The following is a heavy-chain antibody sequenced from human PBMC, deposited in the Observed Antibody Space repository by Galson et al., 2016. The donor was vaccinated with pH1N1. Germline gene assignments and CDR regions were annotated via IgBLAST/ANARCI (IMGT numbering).Heavy chain of an antibody. CDR2: MSAYNGNT. J-gene: IGHJ4*02. CDR3: ARDVRISLWLPDF. V-gene: IGHV1-18*01. D-gene: IGHD5-18*01. CDR1: GYTFTNYG. Sequence: SVKVSCKASGYTFTNYGITWVRQAPGQGLEWMAWMSAYNGNTNYAQKFQGRATMATDTSTNTAYMELMNLTSDDTAGYYCARDVRISLWLPDFWGQGTLVTVSS.